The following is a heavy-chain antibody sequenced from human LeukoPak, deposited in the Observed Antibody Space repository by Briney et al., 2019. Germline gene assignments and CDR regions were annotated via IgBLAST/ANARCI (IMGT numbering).Heavy chain of an antibody. CDR3: VYYAYVWGSYPGDS. CDR1: GFSFSRYA. Sequence: GGSPRLSCAASGFSFSRYAMSWVRQAPGKGLEWVSGISSSGDNTKYANSVKGRFTISRDNSKNTLYLQMSSLRAEDTAVYYCVYYAYVWGSYPGDSWGQGTLVTVSS. D-gene: IGHD3-16*02. J-gene: IGHJ4*02. CDR2: ISSSGDNT. V-gene: IGHV3-23*01.